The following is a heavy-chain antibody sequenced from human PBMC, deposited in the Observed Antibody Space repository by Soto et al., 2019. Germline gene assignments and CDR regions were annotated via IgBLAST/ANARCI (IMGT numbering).Heavy chain of an antibody. V-gene: IGHV4-59*12. D-gene: IGHD2-2*01. J-gene: IGHJ6*02. CDR2: IYYSGST. CDR1: GGSISSYY. Sequence: PSETLSLTCTVSGGSISSYYWSWIRQPPGKGLEWIGYIYYSGSTNYNPSLKSRVTISVDTSKNQFSLKLSSVTAADTAVYYCARGGGCSITSCYGYYYYYYGMDVWGQGTTVTVSS. CDR3: ARGGGCSITSCYGYYYYYYGMDV.